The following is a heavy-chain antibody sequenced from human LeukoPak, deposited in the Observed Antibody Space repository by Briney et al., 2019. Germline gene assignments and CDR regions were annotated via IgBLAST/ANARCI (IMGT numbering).Heavy chain of an antibody. CDR1: GGSISSYY. CDR2: IYYDGST. D-gene: IGHD2-15*01. Sequence: SETLSLTCTVSGGSISSYYWSWIRQPPGKGLEWIGYIYYDGSTNYNPSLKSRVSISVDTSKNQFSLKQSSVTAADTAVYYCARGSGSGNWYFDLWGRGTLVTVSS. V-gene: IGHV4-59*01. CDR3: ARGSGSGNWYFDL. J-gene: IGHJ2*01.